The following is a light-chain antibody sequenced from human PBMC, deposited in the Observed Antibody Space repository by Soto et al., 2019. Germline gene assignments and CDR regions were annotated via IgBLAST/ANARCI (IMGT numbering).Light chain of an antibody. CDR3: SSYAGSNIWV. CDR2: EVS. V-gene: IGLV2-8*01. J-gene: IGLJ1*01. CDR1: SSDVGGYNY. Sequence: QSVLTQPPSASGSPGQSVTISCTGTSSDVGGYNYVSWYQQHPGKAPKLMIYEVSKRPSGVPDRFSGSKSGNTASLTVSGLQAEDEADYYCSSYAGSNIWVFGTGPKVTVL.